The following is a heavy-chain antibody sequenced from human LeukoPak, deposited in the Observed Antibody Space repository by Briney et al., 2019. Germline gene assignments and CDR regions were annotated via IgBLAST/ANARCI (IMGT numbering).Heavy chain of an antibody. Sequence: SETLSLTCTISGGSLNSHFCSWIRQPAGGGLEWVGRIHSTVNPNYNPSLRSRVTMSEDTSKNRVSLKVRSVTPADTGVYYCARDWYPNTVGWYFDFWGQGTLVTVSS. D-gene: IGHD6-19*01. CDR2: IHSTVNP. CDR1: GGSLNSHF. J-gene: IGHJ4*02. V-gene: IGHV4-4*07. CDR3: ARDWYPNTVGWYFDF.